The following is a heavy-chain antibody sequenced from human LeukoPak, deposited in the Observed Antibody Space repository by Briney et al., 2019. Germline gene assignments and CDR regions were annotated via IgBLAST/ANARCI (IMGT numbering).Heavy chain of an antibody. V-gene: IGHV4-59*02. D-gene: IGHD1-1*01. J-gene: IGHJ6*03. Sequence: SETLSLTCTVSGGSVSSYYWSWIRQPPGKGLEWIGYIYYSGSTNYNPSLKSRVTISVDTSKNQFSLKLSSVTAADTAVYYCARVRNDYYYYYMDVWGKGITVTVSS. CDR2: IYYSGST. CDR3: ARVRNDYYYYYMDV. CDR1: GGSVSSYY.